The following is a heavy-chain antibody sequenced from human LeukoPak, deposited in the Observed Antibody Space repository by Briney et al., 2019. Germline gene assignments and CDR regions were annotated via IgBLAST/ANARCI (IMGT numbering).Heavy chain of an antibody. CDR1: GGSFSGYY. D-gene: IGHD3-3*01. Sequence: SETLSLTCAVYGGSFSGYYWSWIRQPPGRGLEWIGEINHSGSTNYNPSLKSRVTISVDTSKNQFSLKLSSVTAADTAVYYCASSFRGVVSFDYWGQGTLVTVSS. V-gene: IGHV4-34*01. CDR2: INHSGST. CDR3: ASSFRGVVSFDY. J-gene: IGHJ4*02.